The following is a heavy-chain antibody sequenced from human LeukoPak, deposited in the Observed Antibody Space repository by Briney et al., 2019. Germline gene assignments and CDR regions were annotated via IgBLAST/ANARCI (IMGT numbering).Heavy chain of an antibody. CDR2: IYYSGST. CDR3: ARSRYSYGHIDY. J-gene: IGHJ4*02. CDR1: GGSFSSSSYY. V-gene: IGHV4-61*01. D-gene: IGHD5-18*01. Sequence: SETLSLTCTVSGGSFSSSSYYWGWIRQPPGKGLEWIGYIYYSGSTNYNPSLQSRVTISVDTSKNQFSLKLSSVTAADTAVYYCARSRYSYGHIDYWGQGTLVTVSS.